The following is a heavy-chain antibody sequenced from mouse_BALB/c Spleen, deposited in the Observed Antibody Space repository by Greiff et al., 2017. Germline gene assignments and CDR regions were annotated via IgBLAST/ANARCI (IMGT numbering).Heavy chain of an antibody. CDR2: ISSGGST. Sequence: EVMLVESGGGLVKPGGSLKLSCAASGFTFSSYAMSWVRQTPEKRLEWVASISSGGSTYYPDSVKGRFTISRDNARNILYLQMSSLRSEDTAMYYFARYYRYDGFAYWGQGTLVTVSA. CDR1: GFTFSSYA. D-gene: IGHD2-14*01. V-gene: IGHV5-6-5*01. J-gene: IGHJ3*01. CDR3: ARYYRYDGFAY.